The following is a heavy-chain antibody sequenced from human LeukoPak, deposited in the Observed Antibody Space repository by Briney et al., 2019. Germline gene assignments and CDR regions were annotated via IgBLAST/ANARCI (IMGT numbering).Heavy chain of an antibody. CDR2: IYYTGNT. V-gene: IGHV4-39*01. J-gene: IGHJ4*02. CDR1: GASINSRSGY. CDR3: ARREGDYHDSRGADY. D-gene: IGHD3-22*01. Sequence: PSETLSLTCTVSGASINSRSGYWGWIRQPPGKGLEWIGNIYYTGNTNYNPSLKSRVTISVDTSKNQFSLKLFSVPAADTALYYCARREGDYHDSRGADYWGQGTLVTVSS.